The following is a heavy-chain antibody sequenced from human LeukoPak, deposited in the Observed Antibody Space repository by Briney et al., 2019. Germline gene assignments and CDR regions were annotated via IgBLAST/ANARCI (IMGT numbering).Heavy chain of an antibody. D-gene: IGHD3-16*01. Sequence: PGGSLRLSCAASGFTSTSYVMNWVRQAPGKRLEWVSAISGSGDSTYYADSVKGRFTISRDNSKDTLYLQMNSLRAEDTAVYYCAKVTYDYVWGSYENWGQGALVTVSS. V-gene: IGHV3-23*01. CDR1: GFTSTSYV. CDR2: ISGSGDST. J-gene: IGHJ4*02. CDR3: AKVTYDYVWGSYEN.